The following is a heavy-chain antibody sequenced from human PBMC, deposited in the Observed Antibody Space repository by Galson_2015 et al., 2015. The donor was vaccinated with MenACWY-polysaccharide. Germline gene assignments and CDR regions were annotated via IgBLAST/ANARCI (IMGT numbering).Heavy chain of an antibody. CDR2: ISAYNGNT. J-gene: IGHJ4*02. Sequence: SVKVSCKASGYTFTSYGISWVRQAPGQGLEWMGWISAYNGNTNYAQKPQGRVTMTTDTSTSTAYMELRSLRSDDTAVYYCAREAVGYYDSSGVDYWGQGTLVTVSS. D-gene: IGHD3-22*01. CDR1: GYTFTSYG. V-gene: IGHV1-18*01. CDR3: AREAVGYYDSSGVDY.